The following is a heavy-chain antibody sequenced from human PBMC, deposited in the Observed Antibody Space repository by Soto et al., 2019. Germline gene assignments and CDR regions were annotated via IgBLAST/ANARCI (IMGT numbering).Heavy chain of an antibody. CDR2: INHSGST. J-gene: IGHJ5*02. CDR1: GGSFSGYY. Sequence: PSETLSLTCAVYGGSFSGYYWSWIRQPPGKGLEWIGEINHSGSTNFNPSLKGRVILLIDKSKKQFSLNLTSVTAADTAIYYCTRKFGGFRSWFDPWSQGTPVTVSS. D-gene: IGHD2-15*01. CDR3: TRKFGGFRSWFDP. V-gene: IGHV4-34*01.